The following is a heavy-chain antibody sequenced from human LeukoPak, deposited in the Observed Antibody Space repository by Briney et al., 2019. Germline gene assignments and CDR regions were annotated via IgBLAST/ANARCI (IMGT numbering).Heavy chain of an antibody. Sequence: ASVKVSCKASGYTFTGSYMHWVRQAPGQGLEWMGWINPNSGGTNYAQKFQGRVTMTRDTSISTAYMELSRLRSDDTAVYYCARDREYRYALFDYWGQGTLVTVSS. CDR3: ARDREYRYALFDY. D-gene: IGHD2-2*01. CDR1: GYTFTGSY. J-gene: IGHJ4*02. V-gene: IGHV1-2*02. CDR2: INPNSGGT.